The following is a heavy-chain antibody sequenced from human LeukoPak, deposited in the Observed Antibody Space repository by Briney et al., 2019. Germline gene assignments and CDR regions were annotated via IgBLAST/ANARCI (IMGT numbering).Heavy chain of an antibody. D-gene: IGHD2-2*01. CDR3: ARDRCSGTSCYGGFDP. V-gene: IGHV3-66*02. J-gene: IGHJ5*02. Sequence: PGGSLRLSCAASGFIVSRIYMTWVRQAPGKGLGWVSVIYNGGSTFYADAVEGRFTISRDSSKNMVCLQMNSLRTEDTAVYYCARDRCSGTSCYGGFDPWGQGTLVSVSA. CDR2: IYNGGST. CDR1: GFIVSRIY.